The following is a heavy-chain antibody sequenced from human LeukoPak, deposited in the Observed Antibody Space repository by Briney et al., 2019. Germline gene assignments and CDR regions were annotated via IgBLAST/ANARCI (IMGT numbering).Heavy chain of an antibody. CDR1: GGSISSGGYY. CDR2: IYYSGGT. CDR3: ALGYCGGGSCYAREYFQH. V-gene: IGHV4-31*03. D-gene: IGHD2-15*01. Sequence: SQTLSLTCTVSGGSISSGGYYWTWIRQHPGKGLEWIGYIYYSGGTYYNPSLKSRVTISVDTSKNQFSLRLSSVTAADTAVYYCALGYCGGGSCYAREYFQHWGQGTLVTVSS. J-gene: IGHJ1*01.